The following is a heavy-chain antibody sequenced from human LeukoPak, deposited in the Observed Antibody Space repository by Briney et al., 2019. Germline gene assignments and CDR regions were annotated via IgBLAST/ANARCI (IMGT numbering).Heavy chain of an antibody. CDR2: ISSSGSTI. Sequence: GGSLRLSCAASGFTFSDYYMSWIRQAPGKGLEWVSYISSSGSTIYYADSVKGRFTISRDNAKNSLYLQMNSLRAEDTALYYCAKESHNYYYYHMDAWGKGTTVTVSS. V-gene: IGHV3-11*04. CDR3: AKESHNYYYYHMDA. CDR1: GFTFSDYY. J-gene: IGHJ6*03.